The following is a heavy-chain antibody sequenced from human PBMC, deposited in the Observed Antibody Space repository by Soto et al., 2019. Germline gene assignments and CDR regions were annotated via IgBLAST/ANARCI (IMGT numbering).Heavy chain of an antibody. CDR3: ARVHYDILTGYLPPLDY. CDR1: GFSLSTSGMC. CDR2: IDWDDDK. D-gene: IGHD3-9*01. V-gene: IGHV2-70*01. J-gene: IGHJ4*02. Sequence: SGPTLVNPTQTLTLTCTFSGFSLSTSGMCVSWIRQPPGKALEWLALIDWDDDKYYSTSLKTRLTISKDTFKNQVVLTMTNMDPVDTATYYCARVHYDILTGYLPPLDYWGQGTLVTVSS.